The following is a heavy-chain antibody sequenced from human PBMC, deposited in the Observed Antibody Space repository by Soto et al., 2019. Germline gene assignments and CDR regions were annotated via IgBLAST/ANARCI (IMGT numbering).Heavy chain of an antibody. J-gene: IGHJ6*02. CDR2: ISYDGSNK. CDR3: ARGRDRADYYGMDV. CDR1: GFTFSSYA. V-gene: IGHV3-30-3*01. Sequence: QVQLVESGGGVVQPGRSLRLSCAASGFTFSSYAMHWVRQAPGKGLEWVAVISYDGSNKYYADSVKGRFTISRDNSKNTLYLQMNSLRAEDTAVYYCARGRDRADYYGMDVWGQGTTVTVSS.